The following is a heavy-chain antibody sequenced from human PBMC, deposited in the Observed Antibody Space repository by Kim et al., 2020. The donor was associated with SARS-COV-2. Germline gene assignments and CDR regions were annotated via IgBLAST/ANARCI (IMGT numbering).Heavy chain of an antibody. CDR1: GFTFSSYG. V-gene: IGHV3-33*08. J-gene: IGHJ6*02. CDR2: IWYDGSNK. Sequence: GGSLRLSCAASGFTFSSYGMHWVRQAPGKGLEWVAVIWYDGSNKYYADSVKGRFTISRDNSKNTLYLQMNSLRAEDTAVYYCARDPRDNYDFWSGYANYYCYGMDVGGQGTTVTVSS. D-gene: IGHD3-3*01. CDR3: ARDPRDNYDFWSGYANYYCYGMDV.